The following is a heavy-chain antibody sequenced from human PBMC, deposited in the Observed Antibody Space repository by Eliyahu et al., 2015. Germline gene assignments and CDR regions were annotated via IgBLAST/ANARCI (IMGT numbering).Heavy chain of an antibody. Sequence: EVQLLESGGGLGQPGGSLTLSCAMSXXTISNYAMTWVRQAPGKGLEWVSAVSGGGDATYYADFVKGRFTISRDNSKSTLYLQMNSLRAEDTAIYYCAKVPYYYDSSTFDSWGQGTLVTVSS. CDR3: AKVPYYYDSSTFDS. V-gene: IGHV3-23*01. CDR1: XXTISNYA. J-gene: IGHJ5*01. CDR2: VSGGGDAT. D-gene: IGHD3-22*01.